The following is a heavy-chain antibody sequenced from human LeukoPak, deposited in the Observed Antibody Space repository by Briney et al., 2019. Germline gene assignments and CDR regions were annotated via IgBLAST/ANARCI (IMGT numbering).Heavy chain of an antibody. Sequence: ASVKVSCKASGGTFSSYAISWVRQAPGQGLEWMGGIIPNSGGTNYAQKFQGRVTMTRDTSISTAYMELSRLRSDDTAVYYCARDETGGSQNFDYWGQGTLVTVSS. D-gene: IGHD1-26*01. V-gene: IGHV1-2*02. CDR2: IIPNSGGT. CDR1: GGTFSSYA. CDR3: ARDETGGSQNFDY. J-gene: IGHJ4*02.